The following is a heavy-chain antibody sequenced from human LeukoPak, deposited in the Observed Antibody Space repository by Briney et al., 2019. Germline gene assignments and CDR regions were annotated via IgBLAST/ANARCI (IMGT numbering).Heavy chain of an antibody. J-gene: IGHJ4*02. CDR1: GYTFTGNY. D-gene: IGHD6-6*01. CDR2: INPNGGAT. Sequence: ASVKVSCKASGYTFTGNYMHWVRQAPGQGLEWMGWINPNGGATNYAQKFQGRVTMTRDTSISIAYLELSSLRSDDTAVYYCARAAPGPFDYWGQGTLVTVSS. V-gene: IGHV1-2*02. CDR3: ARAAPGPFDY.